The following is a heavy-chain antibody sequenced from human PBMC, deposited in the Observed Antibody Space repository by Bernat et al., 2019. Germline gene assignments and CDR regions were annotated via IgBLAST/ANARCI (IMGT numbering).Heavy chain of an antibody. D-gene: IGHD4-23*01. V-gene: IGHV3-30-3*01. J-gene: IGHJ4*02. CDR3: ARDHYGGNPYYFDS. CDR1: GFTFSSNA. Sequence: QEQLVESGGGVVQPGRSLRLSCAASGFTFSSNAMHWVRQAPGKGLEWVAFISYDGSNKYYADSVKGRFTISRDNSKNTLYLQMNSLRAEDTAFYYCARDHYGGNPYYFDSWGQGTLVTVSS. CDR2: ISYDGSNK.